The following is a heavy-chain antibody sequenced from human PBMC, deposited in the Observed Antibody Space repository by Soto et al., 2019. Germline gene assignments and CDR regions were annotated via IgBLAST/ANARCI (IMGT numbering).Heavy chain of an antibody. J-gene: IGHJ4*02. D-gene: IGHD6-6*01. V-gene: IGHV5-51*01. CDR2: IYPGDSDT. CDR3: ARHSHYIAARPLYFAY. CDR1: GYSFTSYW. Sequence: GESLKISCKGSGYSFTSYWIGWVRQMPGKGLEWMGIIYPGDSDTRYSPSFQGQVTISADKSISTAYLQWSSLKASDTAMYYCARHSHYIAARPLYFAYWGQGTLVTVSS.